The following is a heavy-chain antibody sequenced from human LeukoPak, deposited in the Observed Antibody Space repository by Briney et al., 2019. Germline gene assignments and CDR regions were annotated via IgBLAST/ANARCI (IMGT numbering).Heavy chain of an antibody. D-gene: IGHD1-14*01. CDR2: IAYDGSRA. J-gene: IGHJ4*02. Sequence: PGGPLRLSCAGSGFTFGGYGMHWFRQTPGKGMEWVAVIAYDGSRAFYADSVKGRFTISRDNSKNTMSVQMDDVRAEDTAVYYSTRYNIDHFDFWGQGTGVTVSS. CDR1: GFTFGGYG. CDR3: TRYNIDHFDF. V-gene: IGHV3-33*01.